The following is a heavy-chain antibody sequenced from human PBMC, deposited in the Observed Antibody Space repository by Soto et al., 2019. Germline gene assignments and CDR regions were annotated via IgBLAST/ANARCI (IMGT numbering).Heavy chain of an antibody. CDR3: ARQQLGPRGWFFYGMGV. CDR1: GFLFSDYY. Sequence: GGSLRLSCAASGFLFSDYYMTWVRQAPGKGLEWLSHISSSGTKIDYTDSVKGRFTISRDNAKKTLFLQMKSLRAEDTAIYYCARQQLGPRGWFFYGMGVWGRGTTVTVSS. D-gene: IGHD1-1*01. CDR2: ISSSGTKI. V-gene: IGHV3-11*01. J-gene: IGHJ6*02.